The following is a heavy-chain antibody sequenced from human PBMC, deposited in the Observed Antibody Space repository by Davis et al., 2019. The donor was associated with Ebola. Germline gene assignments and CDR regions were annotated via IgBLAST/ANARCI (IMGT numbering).Heavy chain of an antibody. D-gene: IGHD6-19*01. CDR2: VGGSGDST. Sequence: GESLKISCAASGFTFSSYAMSWVRQAPGKGLEWVSAVGGSGDSTYYADSVKGRFTVSRDNSKNTLYLQMNSLRAEDTAVYFCAKDFSSGWYWYFDLWGRGTLVTVSS. CDR3: AKDFSSGWYWYFDL. V-gene: IGHV3-23*01. CDR1: GFTFSSYA. J-gene: IGHJ2*01.